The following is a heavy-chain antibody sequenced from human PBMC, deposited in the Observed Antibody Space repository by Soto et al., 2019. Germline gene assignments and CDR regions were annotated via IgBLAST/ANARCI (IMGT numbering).Heavy chain of an antibody. D-gene: IGHD2-2*01. Sequence: GASVKVSCKASGGTFSSYAISWVRQAPGQGLEWMGGIIPIFGTANYAQKFQGRVTITADESTSTAYMELSSLRSEDTAVYYCARVDIKYCSSTSCTGSFDYRGQGTLVTVSS. CDR3: ARVDIKYCSSTSCTGSFDY. CDR1: GGTFSSYA. CDR2: IIPIFGTA. J-gene: IGHJ4*02. V-gene: IGHV1-69*13.